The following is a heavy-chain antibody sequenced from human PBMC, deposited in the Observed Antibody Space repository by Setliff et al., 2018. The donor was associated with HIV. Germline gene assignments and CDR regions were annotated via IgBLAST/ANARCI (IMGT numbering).Heavy chain of an antibody. Sequence: GGSLRPSCAASGFPFSSYWMSWVRQAPGKGLEWVANINEDGSEKYYVDSVKGRFTISRDNAKNSLYLQVNSLRVEDSAVYYCASPTYYNFLNWGQGTLVTVSS. J-gene: IGHJ4*02. V-gene: IGHV3-7*01. CDR3: ASPTYYNFLN. D-gene: IGHD3-9*01. CDR1: GFPFSSYW. CDR2: INEDGSEK.